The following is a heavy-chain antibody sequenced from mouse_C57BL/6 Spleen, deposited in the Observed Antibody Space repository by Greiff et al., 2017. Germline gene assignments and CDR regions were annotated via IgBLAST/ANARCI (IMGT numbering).Heavy chain of an antibody. CDR1: GYAFSSSW. D-gene: IGHD2-3*01. V-gene: IGHV1-82*01. CDR3: ARSGDGYPLYYYAMDY. Sequence: QVQLQQSGPELVKPGASVKISCKASGYAFSSSWMNWVKQRPGKGLEWIGRIYPGDGDTNYNGKFKGKATLTADKSSSTAYMQLSSLTSEDSAVYFCARSGDGYPLYYYAMDYWGQGTSVTVSS. CDR2: IYPGDGDT. J-gene: IGHJ4*01.